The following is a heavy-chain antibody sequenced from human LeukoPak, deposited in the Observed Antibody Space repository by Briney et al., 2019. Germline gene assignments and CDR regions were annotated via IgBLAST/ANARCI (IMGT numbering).Heavy chain of an antibody. D-gene: IGHD4-11*01. CDR3: ARHRSNDFEY. CDR2: ISYSGTT. CDR1: GGSITIHY. Sequence: PSEPLSLPCTVPGGSITIHYWSWLRQPPGKGLEWIGYISYSGTTYYNPPLKTRVTISVDTSKTHFSLELSSVTAADTAVYYCARHRSNDFEYWGQGTLVTVSS. V-gene: IGHV4-59*08. J-gene: IGHJ4*02.